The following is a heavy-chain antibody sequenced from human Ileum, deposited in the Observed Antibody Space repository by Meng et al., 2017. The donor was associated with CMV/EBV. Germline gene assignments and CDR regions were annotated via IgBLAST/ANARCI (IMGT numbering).Heavy chain of an antibody. CDR2: ISNTGRTL. CDR3: VRDDPPPLYRQPDPFFYAMDV. CDR1: GFTFSSYS. Sequence: GGSLRLSCAASGFTFSSYSMNWVRQAPGKGLEWIAFISNTGRTLHDADSVKGRFTISSDNARGSLYLQRNSLRGEDTAMYYGVRDDPPPLYRQPDPFFYAMDVWGQGTTVTGSS. D-gene: IGHD4-11*01. J-gene: IGHJ6*02. V-gene: IGHV3-48*04.